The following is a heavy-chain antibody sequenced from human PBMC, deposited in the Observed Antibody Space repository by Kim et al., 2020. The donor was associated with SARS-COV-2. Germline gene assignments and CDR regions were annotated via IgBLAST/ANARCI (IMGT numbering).Heavy chain of an antibody. D-gene: IGHD5-12*01. V-gene: IGHV3-11*04. CDR3: ARDRGPGWLQPDY. J-gene: IGHJ4*02. Sequence: APSRKGRSTLSQDHAKTSLYLQMNSLRAGDTAVYYCARDRGPGWLQPDYWGQGTLVTVSS.